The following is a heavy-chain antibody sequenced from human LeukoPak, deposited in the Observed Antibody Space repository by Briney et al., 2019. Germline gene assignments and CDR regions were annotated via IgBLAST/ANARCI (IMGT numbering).Heavy chain of an antibody. J-gene: IGHJ4*02. Sequence: SETLSLTCIVSGYSISNDYYWGWIRQPPGKGLEWVGSIYYPGSTYYNPSLKSRVTISLDTSENQFSLKLTSVTAADTAVYYCARWEYYSSSRHPAGDWGQGTLVTVSS. V-gene: IGHV4-38-2*02. CDR1: GYSISNDYY. CDR3: ARWEYYSSSRHPAGD. CDR2: IYYPGST. D-gene: IGHD6-13*01.